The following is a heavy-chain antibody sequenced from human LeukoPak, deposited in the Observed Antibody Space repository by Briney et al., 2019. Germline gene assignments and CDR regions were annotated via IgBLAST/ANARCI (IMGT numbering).Heavy chain of an antibody. V-gene: IGHV1-2*02. Sequence: ASVKVSCKVSGYTFTSYYMHWVRQAPGQGLEWMGWINPNTGDTHYALKFQGRVSMTRDTSISTTYMDLSRLTSDDTAVYYCARDLTGTSDYWGQGTLLTVSS. J-gene: IGHJ4*02. D-gene: IGHD1-20*01. CDR2: INPNTGDT. CDR3: ARDLTGTSDY. CDR1: GYTFTSYY.